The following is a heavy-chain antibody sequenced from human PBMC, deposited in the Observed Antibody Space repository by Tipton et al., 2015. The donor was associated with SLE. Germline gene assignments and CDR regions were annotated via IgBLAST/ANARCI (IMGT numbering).Heavy chain of an antibody. V-gene: IGHV4-59*01. CDR3: ARGLMVRGVKVDY. CDR1: GGSISSYY. D-gene: IGHD3-10*01. Sequence: TLSLTCTVSGGSISSYYWSWIRQPPGKGLEWIGYIYYSGSTNYNPSLKSRVTISVDTSKNQFSLKLSSVTAADTAVYYCARGLMVRGVKVDYWGQGTLVTVSS. J-gene: IGHJ4*02. CDR2: IYYSGST.